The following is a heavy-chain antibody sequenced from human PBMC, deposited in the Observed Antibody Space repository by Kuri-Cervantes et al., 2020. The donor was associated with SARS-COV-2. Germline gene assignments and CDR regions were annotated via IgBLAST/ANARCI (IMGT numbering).Heavy chain of an antibody. CDR1: GFTFSSYW. CDR3: ARVGPRGTGIAVAGYWYFDL. CDR2: INSDGSST. D-gene: IGHD6-19*01. V-gene: IGHV3-74*01. Sequence: GGSLRLSCAASGFTFSSYWMHWVRQAPGKGLVWVSRINSDGSSTSYADSVKGRFTISRDNAKNTLYLQMNSLRAEDTAVYYCARVGPRGTGIAVAGYWYFDLWGRGTLVTVSS. J-gene: IGHJ2*01.